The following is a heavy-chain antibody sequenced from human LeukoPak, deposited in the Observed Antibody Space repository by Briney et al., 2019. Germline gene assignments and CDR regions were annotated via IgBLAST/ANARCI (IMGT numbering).Heavy chain of an antibody. CDR2: ISGSGGST. J-gene: IGHJ4*02. CDR1: GFTFSSYA. D-gene: IGHD6-13*01. CDR3: AKGPSRNIAAAGADY. V-gene: IGHV3-23*01. Sequence: GGSLRLSCAASGFTFSSYAMSWVRQAPGKGLEWVSAISGSGGSTYYADSVKGRFTISRDNSKNTLYLQMNSLRAEDTAVYYCAKGPSRNIAAAGADYWGQGTLVTVSS.